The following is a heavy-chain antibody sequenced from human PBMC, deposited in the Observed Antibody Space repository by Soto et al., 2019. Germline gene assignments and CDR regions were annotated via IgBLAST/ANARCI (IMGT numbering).Heavy chain of an antibody. CDR3: ARLRMAAAGTGWFDP. Sequence: SETLSLTCTVSGGSISSSSYSWGWIRQPPGKGLEWIGSIYYSGSTYYNPSLKSRVTISVDTSKNQFSLKLSSVTAADTAVYYCARLRMAAAGTGWFDPWGQGTLVTVSS. D-gene: IGHD6-13*01. CDR2: IYYSGST. V-gene: IGHV4-39*01. CDR1: GGSISSSSYS. J-gene: IGHJ5*02.